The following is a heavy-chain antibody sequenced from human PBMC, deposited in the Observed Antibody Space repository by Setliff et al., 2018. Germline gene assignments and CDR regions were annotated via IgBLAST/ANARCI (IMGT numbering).Heavy chain of an antibody. D-gene: IGHD5-18*01. CDR2: IYYSGTT. Sequence: SETLSLTCTVSGDSISSSRYYWAWIRQPLGKGLEWIGNIYYSGTTYSNPSLKSRVTMSVDTSKNQFSLRLNSVTASDTAVYYCTRGDTSTFWDWGQGTLVTVSS. CDR1: GDSISSSRYY. CDR3: TRGDTSTFWD. J-gene: IGHJ4*02. V-gene: IGHV4-39*01.